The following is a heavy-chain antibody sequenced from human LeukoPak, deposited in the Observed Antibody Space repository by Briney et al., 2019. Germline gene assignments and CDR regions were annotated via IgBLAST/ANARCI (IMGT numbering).Heavy chain of an antibody. CDR2: IYTSGST. CDR3: ARHLPSITSGYFDY. Sequence: SETLSLTCAVYGGSFSGYYWSWIRQPAGKGLEWIGRIYTSGSTNYNPSLKSRVTMSVDTSKNQFSLKLSSVTAADTAVYYCARHLPSITSGYFDYWGQGTLVTVSS. D-gene: IGHD3-10*01. J-gene: IGHJ4*02. CDR1: GGSFSGYY. V-gene: IGHV4-59*10.